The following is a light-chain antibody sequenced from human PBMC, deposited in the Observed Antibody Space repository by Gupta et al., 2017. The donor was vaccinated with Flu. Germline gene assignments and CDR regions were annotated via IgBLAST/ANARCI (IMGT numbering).Light chain of an antibody. J-gene: IGLJ2*01. CDR2: DDS. CDR1: NIGSKS. V-gene: IGLV3-21*02. Sequence: SYVLTPPPSVSVAPGQTARITCGGNNIGSKSVHWYQQKPGQAPVLVVYDDSDRPSGIPERCSGSNAGNTATLTISRVEAGDEADYYCQVWDSSSDHPGVFGGGTKLTVL. CDR3: QVWDSSSDHPGV.